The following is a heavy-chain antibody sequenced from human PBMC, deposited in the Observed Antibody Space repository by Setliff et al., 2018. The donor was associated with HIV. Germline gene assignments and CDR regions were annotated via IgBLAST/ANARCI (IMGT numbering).Heavy chain of an antibody. J-gene: IGHJ5*02. Sequence: ASVKVSCKSSGYTFSNYALHWVRQTPGQRLEWMGWINTANANTRYSQKFQGRVTITRNTLFLQMDRLRPDDTAVYYCARGPRCSAANCYTLSYFDPWGQGALVTVSS. CDR3: ARGPRCSAANCYTLSYFDP. D-gene: IGHD2-15*01. V-gene: IGHV1-3*04. CDR2: INTANANT. CDR1: GYTFSNYA.